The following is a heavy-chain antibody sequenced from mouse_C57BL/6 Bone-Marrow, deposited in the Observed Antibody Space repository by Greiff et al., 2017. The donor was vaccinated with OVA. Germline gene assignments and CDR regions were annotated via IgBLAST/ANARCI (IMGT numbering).Heavy chain of an antibody. J-gene: IGHJ2*01. V-gene: IGHV1-82*01. CDR2: IYPGDGDT. CDR1: GYAFSSSW. CDR3: ARDEPDCFDY. Sequence: VKLVESGPELVKPGASVKISCKASGYAFSSSWMNWVKQRPGKGLEWIGRIYPGDGDTNYNGKFKGKATLTADKSSSTAYMQLRSLTSEDSAVYFCARDEPDCFDYWGQGTTLTVSS.